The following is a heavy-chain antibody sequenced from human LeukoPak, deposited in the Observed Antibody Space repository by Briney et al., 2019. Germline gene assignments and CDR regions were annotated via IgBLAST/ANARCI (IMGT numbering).Heavy chain of an antibody. CDR3: VGDLIGC. J-gene: IGHJ4*02. Sequence: GGSLRLSCAASGFTFSNYWMTWVRQAPGKGLECVANMKEDGSEIYYVDSVKGRFTISRDNAKNSLYLQMNSLRVEDTAVYYCVGDLIGCWGQGTLVTVSS. CDR1: GFTFSNYW. CDR2: MKEDGSEI. V-gene: IGHV3-7*04.